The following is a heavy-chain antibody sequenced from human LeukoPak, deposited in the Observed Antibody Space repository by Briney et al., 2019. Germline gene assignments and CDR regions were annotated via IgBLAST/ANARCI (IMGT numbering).Heavy chain of an antibody. J-gene: IGHJ4*02. CDR2: ISGSGGST. V-gene: IGHV3-23*01. CDR1: GFTFSSYS. Sequence: GGSLRLSCAASGFTFSSYSMSWVRQAPGEGLEWVSAISGSGGSTYYADSVKGRFTISRDNSKNTLYLQMNGLRAEDTAVYYCAKDDYYGSGGHWGQGTLVTVSS. CDR3: AKDDYYGSGGH. D-gene: IGHD3-10*01.